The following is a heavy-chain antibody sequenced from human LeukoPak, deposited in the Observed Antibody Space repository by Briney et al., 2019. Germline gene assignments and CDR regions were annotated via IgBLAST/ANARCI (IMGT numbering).Heavy chain of an antibody. J-gene: IGHJ4*02. CDR1: GGSISSGGYY. CDR3: ARMGITGTTRFDY. D-gene: IGHD1-20*01. CDR2: IYYSGST. Sequence: SQTLSLTCTVSGGSISSGGYYWSWIRQHPGKGLEWIGYIYYSGSTYYNPSLKSRVTISVDTSKNQFSLKLCSVTAADTAVYYCARMGITGTTRFDYWGQGTLVTVSS. V-gene: IGHV4-31*03.